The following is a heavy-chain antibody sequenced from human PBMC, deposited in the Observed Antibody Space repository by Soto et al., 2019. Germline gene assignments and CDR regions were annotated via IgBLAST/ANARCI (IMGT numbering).Heavy chain of an antibody. Sequence: ASVKVSCKASGYTFTGYYMHWVRQAPGQGLEWMGWINPNSGGTNYAQKFQGRVTMTRDTSISTAYMELSRLRSDDTAVYYCASIDDSSGYYFDYWGQGTLVTVSS. CDR3: ASIDDSSGYYFDY. J-gene: IGHJ4*02. CDR1: GYTFTGYY. CDR2: INPNSGGT. V-gene: IGHV1-2*02. D-gene: IGHD3-22*01.